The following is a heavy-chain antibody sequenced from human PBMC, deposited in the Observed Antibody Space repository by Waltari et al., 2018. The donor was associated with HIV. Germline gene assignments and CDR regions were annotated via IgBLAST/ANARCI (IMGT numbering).Heavy chain of an antibody. V-gene: IGHV5-51*03. CDR1: GSTFSRNY. Sequence: EVQWVQSGAEVTKRGESLRISGKGSGSTFSRNYIGWVRQMPGKGLEWMGLIYPSDSETTYSPSFEGQVTISADKSISTAYLQWSSLQASDTAMYYCGRYENNRPHSYGMDVWGQGTTVTVSS. D-gene: IGHD1-1*01. CDR2: IYPSDSET. CDR3: GRYENNRPHSYGMDV. J-gene: IGHJ6*02.